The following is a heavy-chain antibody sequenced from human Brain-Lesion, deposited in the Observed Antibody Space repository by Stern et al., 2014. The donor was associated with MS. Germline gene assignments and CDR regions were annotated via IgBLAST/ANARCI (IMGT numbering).Heavy chain of an antibody. J-gene: IGHJ4*02. CDR3: ARDRVTTVTTYYFDS. V-gene: IGHV3-66*02. Sequence: VQLVESGGGLVQPGGSLRLSCAASGFTVSNYYMSWVRQAPGKGLEWVSIIYTSGKTYYAASVRGRFVISRDKSKSTLYLQMDSLRPEDTAVYYCARDRVTTVTTYYFDSWGQGTRVTVSS. CDR1: GFTVSNYY. CDR2: IYTSGKT. D-gene: IGHD4-17*01.